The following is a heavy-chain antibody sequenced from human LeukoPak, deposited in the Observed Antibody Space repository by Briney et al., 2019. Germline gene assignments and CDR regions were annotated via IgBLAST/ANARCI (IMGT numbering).Heavy chain of an antibody. J-gene: IGHJ5*02. CDR3: ARDGCSSTSCYHNWFDP. CDR1: GYTFTGYY. V-gene: IGHV1-2*02. Sequence: ASVKVSCKASGYTFTGYYIHWVRQAPGQGLEWMGWINPNSGGTNYAQKFQGRVTMTRDTSTSTVYMELSSLRSEDTAVYYCARDGCSSTSCYHNWFDPWGQGTLVTVSS. D-gene: IGHD2-2*01. CDR2: INPNSGGT.